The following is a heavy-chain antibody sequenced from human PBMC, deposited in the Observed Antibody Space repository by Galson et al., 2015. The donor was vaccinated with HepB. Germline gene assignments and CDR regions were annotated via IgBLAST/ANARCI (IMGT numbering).Heavy chain of an antibody. CDR1: GYTLTELS. Sequence: SVKVSCKVSGYTLTELSMHWVRQAPGKGLEWMGGFDPEDGETIYAQKFQGRVTMTEDTSTDTAYMELSSLRSEDTAVYYCATGIAVAGTPDYWGQGTLVTVSS. CDR3: ATGIAVAGTPDY. V-gene: IGHV1-24*01. J-gene: IGHJ4*02. CDR2: FDPEDGET. D-gene: IGHD6-19*01.